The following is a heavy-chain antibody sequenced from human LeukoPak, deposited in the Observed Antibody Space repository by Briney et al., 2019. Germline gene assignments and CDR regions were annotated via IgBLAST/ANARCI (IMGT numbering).Heavy chain of an antibody. V-gene: IGHV3-23*01. D-gene: IGHD2-2*01. Sequence: GGSLRLSCAASGFTFSSYAMSWVRQAPGKGLEWVSAISGSGGSTYYADSVKGRFTISRDNSNNTLYLQMYSLRAEDTAVYYCAKDHPRGYCSSTSYSPTFDYWGQGTLVTVSS. CDR3: AKDHPRGYCSSTSYSPTFDY. J-gene: IGHJ4*02. CDR1: GFTFSSYA. CDR2: ISGSGGST.